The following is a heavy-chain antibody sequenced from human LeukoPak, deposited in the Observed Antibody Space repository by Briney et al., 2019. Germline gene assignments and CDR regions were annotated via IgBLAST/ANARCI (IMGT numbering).Heavy chain of an antibody. CDR3: ARVFTDGSNWHDAFDI. CDR1: GFTFSSYS. CDR2: ISSSSSYT. J-gene: IGHJ3*02. V-gene: IGHV3-21*01. Sequence: GGSLRLSCAASGFTFSSYSMNWVRQAPGKGLEWVSSISSSSSYTYYADSVKGRFTISRDNAKNSLSLQMNSLRIEDTAVYYCARVFTDGSNWHDAFDIWGQGTMVTVLS. D-gene: IGHD6-13*01.